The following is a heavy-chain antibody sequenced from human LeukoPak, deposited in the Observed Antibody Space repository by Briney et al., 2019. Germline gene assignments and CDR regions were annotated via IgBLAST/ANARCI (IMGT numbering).Heavy chain of an antibody. J-gene: IGHJ6*02. V-gene: IGHV3-66*04. CDR1: GFTVSNNY. CDR2: IYSGNRT. Sequence: GGSLRLSCAASGFTVSNNYMTWVRQAPGKGLEWGSVIYSGNRTKYADSVKGRFIISRDNSKNTLLFQMNSLRAEDTAVYYCARLTSGNGLDVWGQGTTVTVS. D-gene: IGHD3-3*01. CDR3: ARLTSGNGLDV.